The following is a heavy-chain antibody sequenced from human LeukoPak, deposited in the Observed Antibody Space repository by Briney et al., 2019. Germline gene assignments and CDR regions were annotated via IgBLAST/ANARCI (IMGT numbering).Heavy chain of an antibody. CDR3: VKGAWELYD. V-gene: IGHV3-23*01. J-gene: IGHJ4*02. Sequence: GGSLRLSCAASGFTFNTYAMSWVRQAPGEGLEWVSAISVTGGGTYYADSAKGRFTISRDNSKNTLYLQMSSLRAEDTAVYYCVKGAWELYDWGQGTLVTVSS. CDR1: GFTFNTYA. CDR2: ISVTGGGT. D-gene: IGHD1-26*01.